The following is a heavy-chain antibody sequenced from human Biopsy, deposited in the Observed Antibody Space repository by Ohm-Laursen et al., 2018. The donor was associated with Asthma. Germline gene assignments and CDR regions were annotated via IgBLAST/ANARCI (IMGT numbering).Heavy chain of an antibody. V-gene: IGHV3-30-3*01. Sequence: SLRLSCSASGFTFRSYAMHWVRQAPGKGLEWVVVGGSYYDGGLKYYADSVNGRFTVSRDDSKNTLYLQMNSLRSDDTAVYYCASPSSSREILYYYYNMDVWGQGTTVTVSS. J-gene: IGHJ6*02. CDR3: ASPSSSREILYYYYNMDV. D-gene: IGHD6-13*01. CDR1: GFTFRSYA. CDR2: GGSYYDGGLK.